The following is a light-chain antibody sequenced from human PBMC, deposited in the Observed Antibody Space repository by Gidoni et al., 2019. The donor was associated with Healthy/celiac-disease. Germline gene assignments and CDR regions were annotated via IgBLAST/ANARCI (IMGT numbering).Light chain of an antibody. V-gene: IGKV1-39*01. J-gene: IGKJ3*01. CDR1: PSISSY. CDR2: AAS. Sequence: DIQMTQSLSSLSASVGDSLTITCRASPSISSYLNWYQQKPGKAPKLLIYAASSLQSGVPSRFSGSGSGTDFTLTISSLQPEDFATYYCQQSYSTPLTFGPGTKVDIK. CDR3: QQSYSTPLT.